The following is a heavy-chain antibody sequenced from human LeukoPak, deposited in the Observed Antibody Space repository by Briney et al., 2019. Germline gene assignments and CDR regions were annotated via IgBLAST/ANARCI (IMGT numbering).Heavy chain of an antibody. CDR1: GFIFSTHW. Sequence: GGAQRLSYAASGFIFSTHWMTWVRQAPGKGLEWVANIRQDGSEKYYVASVEGRFTISRDTATNSLFLQMNSLRVEDTAVYYCARDMRGDGFDIWGQGTMVTVST. D-gene: IGHD2-2*01. V-gene: IGHV3-7*04. CDR3: ARDMRGDGFDI. J-gene: IGHJ3*02. CDR2: IRQDGSEK.